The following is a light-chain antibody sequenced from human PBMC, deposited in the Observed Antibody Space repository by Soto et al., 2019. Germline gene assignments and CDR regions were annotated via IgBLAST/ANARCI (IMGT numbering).Light chain of an antibody. CDR1: SSNIGAGYD. Sequence: QSVLTQPPSVSGAPGQRVTISCTGSSSNIGAGYDVHWYQQLPGTAPKLLIYGNSNRPSGVPDRFSGSKSGTSASLAITGPQAEDEDDYPCQPCDRSLTRVFGGGTKLTV. J-gene: IGLJ2*01. V-gene: IGLV1-40*01. CDR3: QPCDRSLTRV. CDR2: GNS.